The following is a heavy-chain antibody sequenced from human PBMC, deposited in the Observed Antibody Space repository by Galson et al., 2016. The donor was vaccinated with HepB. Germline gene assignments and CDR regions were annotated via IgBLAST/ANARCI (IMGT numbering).Heavy chain of an antibody. D-gene: IGHD3-3*01. V-gene: IGHV4-34*01. CDR3: GLFWSGSHY. Sequence: ETLSLTCAVFGGSLRGFYWYWIRQPPGKGLEWIGEISHHGGTKYNSSLKTRVPMSAGTSRPEMSLRFTSVTAADPAVYFCGLFWSGSHYRGQGTLVTVS. CDR2: ISHHGGT. CDR1: GGSLRGFY. J-gene: IGHJ4*02.